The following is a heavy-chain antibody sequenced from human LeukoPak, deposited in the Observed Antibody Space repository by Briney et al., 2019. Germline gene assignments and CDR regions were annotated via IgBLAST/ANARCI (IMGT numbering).Heavy chain of an antibody. V-gene: IGHV4-61*02. CDR3: ARDRLGFLEWLYYMDV. CDR1: GGSISSGSYY. CDR2: IHTSGST. D-gene: IGHD3-3*01. Sequence: SETLSLTCTVSGGSISSGSYYWSWIRQPAGKGLEWIGRIHTSGSTNYNPSLKSRVTISVDTSKNQFSLKLSSVTAADTAVYYCARDRLGFLEWLYYMDVWGKGTTVTVSS. J-gene: IGHJ6*03.